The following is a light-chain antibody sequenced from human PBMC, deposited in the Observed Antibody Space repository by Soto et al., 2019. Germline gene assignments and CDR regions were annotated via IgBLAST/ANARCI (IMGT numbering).Light chain of an antibody. J-gene: IGKJ1*01. CDR3: QQSGSLPWT. Sequence: DIVMTQSPATLSSSVGERATISCRASQSISSWLAWYQQRPGKAPKLLIYNASSLESGVPSRFSGSGSGTEFTLTISSLQPEDFAVYYCQQSGSLPWTFGQGTKVDIK. CDR2: NAS. CDR1: QSISSW. V-gene: IGKV1-5*03.